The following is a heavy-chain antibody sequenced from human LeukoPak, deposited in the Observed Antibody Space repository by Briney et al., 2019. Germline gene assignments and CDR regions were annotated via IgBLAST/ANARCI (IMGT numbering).Heavy chain of an antibody. CDR2: ISYDGSNK. CDR3: ARSRRLYYYDSSGYLGPAFDI. V-gene: IGHV3-30*03. CDR1: GFTFSSHG. D-gene: IGHD3-22*01. J-gene: IGHJ3*02. Sequence: GGSLRLSCAASGFTFSSHGMHWVRQAPGKGLEWVAVISYDGSNKYYADSVKGRFTISRDNSKNTLYLQMNSLRAEDTAVYYCARSRRLYYYDSSGYLGPAFDIWGQGAMVTVSS.